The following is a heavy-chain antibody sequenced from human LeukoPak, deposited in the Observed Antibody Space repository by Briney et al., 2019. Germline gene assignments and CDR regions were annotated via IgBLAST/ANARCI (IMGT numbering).Heavy chain of an antibody. CDR2: IYTSGST. Sequence: SQTLSLTCTVSGGSISSGSYYWSWIRQPAGKGLEWIGRIYTSGSTNYNPSLKSRVTISVDTSKNQFSLKLSSVTAADTAVYYCARDPLLDLVAAAGTEGFDYWGQGTLVTVSS. CDR3: ARDPLLDLVAAAGTEGFDY. D-gene: IGHD6-13*01. CDR1: GGSISSGSYY. V-gene: IGHV4-61*02. J-gene: IGHJ4*02.